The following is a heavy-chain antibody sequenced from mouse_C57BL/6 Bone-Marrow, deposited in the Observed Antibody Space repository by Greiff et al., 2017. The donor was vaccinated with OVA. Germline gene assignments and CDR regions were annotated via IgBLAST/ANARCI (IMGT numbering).Heavy chain of an antibody. J-gene: IGHJ3*01. Sequence: EVQLVESGGGLVKPGGSLKLSCAASGFTFSDYGLHWVRQAPEKGLEWVAYISSGSSTIYYADTVKGRFTISRDNAKNTLFLQMTSLRSEDTAMYYCARGYYGSSLSWFAYWGQGTLVTVSA. V-gene: IGHV5-17*01. CDR2: ISSGSSTI. CDR1: GFTFSDYG. D-gene: IGHD1-1*01. CDR3: ARGYYGSSLSWFAY.